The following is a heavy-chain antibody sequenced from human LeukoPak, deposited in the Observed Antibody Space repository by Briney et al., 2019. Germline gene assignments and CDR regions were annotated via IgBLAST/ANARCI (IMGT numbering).Heavy chain of an antibody. CDR2: INHSGST. Sequence: SETLSLTCAVYGGSFSGYYWSWIRQPPGKGLEWVGEINHSGSTNYNPSLKSRVTISVDTSKNQFSLKLSSVTAADTAVYYCARDRGYCSSTSCYGEAWFDPWGQGTLVTVSS. CDR1: GGSFSGYY. D-gene: IGHD2-2*01. J-gene: IGHJ5*02. V-gene: IGHV4-34*01. CDR3: ARDRGYCSSTSCYGEAWFDP.